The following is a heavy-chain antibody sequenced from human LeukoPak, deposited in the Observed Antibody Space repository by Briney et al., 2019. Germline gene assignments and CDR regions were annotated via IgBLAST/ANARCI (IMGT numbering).Heavy chain of an antibody. CDR2: ISSGSSTI. V-gene: IGHV3-48*02. CDR3: ATSYLNAFAI. CDR1: GFTFSAYS. Sequence: PGGSLRLSCAASGFTFSAYSVNWGRQAPGKGLEWVSYISSGSSTIYYADSVKGRFAISRDNAKNSLYLQMNSLRDEDTAVYFCATSYLNAFAIWGQRTMVTVSS. J-gene: IGHJ3*02.